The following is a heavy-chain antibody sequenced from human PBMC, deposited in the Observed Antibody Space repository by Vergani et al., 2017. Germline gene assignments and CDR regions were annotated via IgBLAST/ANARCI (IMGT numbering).Heavy chain of an antibody. CDR1: GYSFTTYW. CDR2: IYPGDSDT. D-gene: IGHD2-2*01. Sequence: EVQLVQSGVEVKKPGESLKISCKGSGYSFTTYWIAWVRQMPGKGLEWMGVIYPGDSDTRYSPSFQGQVTISADKSISTAYLQWSSLKASDTAMYYCARQYCSSTSCYDFDSWGQGTLVTVSS. CDR3: ARQYCSSTSCYDFDS. V-gene: IGHV5-51*01. J-gene: IGHJ4*02.